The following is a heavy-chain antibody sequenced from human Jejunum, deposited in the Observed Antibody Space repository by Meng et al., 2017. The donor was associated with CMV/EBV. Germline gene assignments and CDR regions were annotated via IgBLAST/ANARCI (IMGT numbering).Heavy chain of an antibody. Sequence: KSSGYTFTDYYIHWLRQAPGQGLEWMGCIDPNSGGTNHAQKFQGGVTMTRDTSISTAYMELNRLRSDDTAVYYCARGPSHGAFDYWGQGTVVTVSS. J-gene: IGHJ4*02. CDR1: GYTFTDYY. V-gene: IGHV1-2*02. D-gene: IGHD1-26*01. CDR3: ARGPSHGAFDY. CDR2: IDPNSGGT.